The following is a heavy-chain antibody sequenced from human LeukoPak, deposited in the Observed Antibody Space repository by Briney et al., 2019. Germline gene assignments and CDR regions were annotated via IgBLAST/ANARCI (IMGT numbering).Heavy chain of an antibody. V-gene: IGHV1-69*13. CDR1: GYNFRSYG. Sequence: ASVKVSCKASGYNFRSYGISWVRQAPGQGLEWMGGIIPILGTVNSAQKFQGRVTITADESTSTAYMELSSLRSEDTAVYYCARDESSTWEGWFDPWGQGTLVTVSS. CDR3: ARDESSTWEGWFDP. J-gene: IGHJ5*02. CDR2: IIPILGTV. D-gene: IGHD2/OR15-2a*01.